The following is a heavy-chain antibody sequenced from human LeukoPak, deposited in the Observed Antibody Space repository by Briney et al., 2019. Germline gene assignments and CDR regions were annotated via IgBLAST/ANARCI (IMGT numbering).Heavy chain of an antibody. V-gene: IGHV1-46*01. CDR2: INPTGGST. CDR1: GYTFTNFY. J-gene: IGHJ5*02. CDR3: ARDNSVGDNAWWFDP. Sequence: ASVKVSCKASGYTFTNFYMHWVRQAPGQGLEWMGIINPTGGSTGYAQKFQGRVTMTRDMSTSTDYMELSSLRSEDTAIYYCARDNSVGDNAWWFDPWGQGTLVTVSS. D-gene: IGHD1-26*01.